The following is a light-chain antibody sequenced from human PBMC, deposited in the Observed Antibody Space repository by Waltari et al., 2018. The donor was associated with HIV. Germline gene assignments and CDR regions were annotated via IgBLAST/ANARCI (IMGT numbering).Light chain of an antibody. CDR2: DKG. CDR1: SSNIGDNY. V-gene: IGLV1-51*01. CDR3: GTWDGSLSAPV. Sequence: QSVLTQPPSVSAAPGQDVTISCSGSSSNIGDNYVSWYQQLPGTAPKLLIYDKGKGLSGIPDRFFVSKSGTSATLVITGLQTGDEADYYCGTWDGSLSAPVFGGGTKLTVL. J-gene: IGLJ2*01.